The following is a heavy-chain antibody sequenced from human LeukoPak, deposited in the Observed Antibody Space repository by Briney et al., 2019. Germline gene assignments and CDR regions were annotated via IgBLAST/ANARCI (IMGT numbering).Heavy chain of an antibody. CDR2: IYYNGRT. J-gene: IGHJ3*02. CDR3: ARDSSSGDAFDI. Sequence: PSETLSLTCTVSGDSINNNNYYWGWIRQPPGEGLEWIGNIYYNGRTYYSPSLKSRGTISVDTSNNQFSLKLNSVTAADTAVYYCARDSSSGDAFDIWGQGTMVTVSS. V-gene: IGHV4-39*02. D-gene: IGHD3-22*01. CDR1: GDSINNNNYY.